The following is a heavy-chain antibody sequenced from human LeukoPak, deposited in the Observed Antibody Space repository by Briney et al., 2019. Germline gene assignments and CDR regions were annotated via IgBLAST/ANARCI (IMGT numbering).Heavy chain of an antibody. CDR1: GFTFSSYA. J-gene: IGHJ4*02. D-gene: IGHD6-19*01. CDR3: ARDRSAVAGTEPIDY. CDR2: ISGSGGST. Sequence: PGGSLRLSCAASGFTFSSYAMSWVRQAPGKGLEWVSAISGSGGSTYYADSVKGRFTISRDNAKNSLYLQMNSLRAEDTAVYYCARDRSAVAGTEPIDYWGQGTLVTVSS. V-gene: IGHV3-23*01.